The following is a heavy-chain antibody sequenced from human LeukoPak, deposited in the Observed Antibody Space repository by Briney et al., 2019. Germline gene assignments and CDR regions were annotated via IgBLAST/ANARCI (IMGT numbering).Heavy chain of an antibody. CDR1: GGSFSGYY. CDR2: INHSGST. V-gene: IGHV4-34*01. Sequence: SETLSLTCAVYGGSFSGYYWSWLRQPPGKGLEWIGEINHSGSTTYNPSLKSRVTISIDTSKNQFSLSLISVTAADTAVYYCAREPYSSGWYDYWGQGTLVTVSS. J-gene: IGHJ4*02. CDR3: AREPYSSGWYDY. D-gene: IGHD6-19*01.